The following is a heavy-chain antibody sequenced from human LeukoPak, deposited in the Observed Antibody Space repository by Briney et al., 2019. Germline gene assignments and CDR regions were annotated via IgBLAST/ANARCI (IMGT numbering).Heavy chain of an antibody. CDR1: GFTFSDYA. CDR2: LSGTGGST. CDR3: ARGSTYYDSSGQVPFDY. D-gene: IGHD3-22*01. Sequence: GGSLRLSCAASGFTFSDYAMSWVRQAPGKGLEWVSTLSGTGGSTYYADSVKGRFTISRDNGKNTLYLQMNSLRAEDTAVYYCARGSTYYDSSGQVPFDYWGQGTLVTVSS. J-gene: IGHJ4*02. V-gene: IGHV3-23*01.